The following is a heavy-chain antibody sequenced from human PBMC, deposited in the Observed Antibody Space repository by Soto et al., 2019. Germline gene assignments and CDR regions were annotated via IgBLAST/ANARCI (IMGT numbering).Heavy chain of an antibody. CDR2: IYYSGST. Sequence: SETLSLTCTVSGGYISSHYWSWIRQPPGKGLEWIGYIYYSGSTNYNPSLKSRVTISVDTSKNQFSLKLSSVTAADTAVYYCARHVQWLVTFDYWGQGTLVTVS. D-gene: IGHD6-19*01. CDR3: ARHVQWLVTFDY. V-gene: IGHV4-59*08. J-gene: IGHJ4*02. CDR1: GGYISSHY.